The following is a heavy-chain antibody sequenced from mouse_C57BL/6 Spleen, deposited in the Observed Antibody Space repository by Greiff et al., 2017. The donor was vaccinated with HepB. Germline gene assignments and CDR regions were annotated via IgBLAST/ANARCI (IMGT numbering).Heavy chain of an antibody. CDR3: ANDYDGGYAMDY. V-gene: IGHV1-22*01. CDR1: GYTFTDYN. Sequence: SGPELVKPGASVKMSCKASGYTFTDYNMHWVKQSHGKSLEWIGYINPNNGGTSYNQKFKGKATLTVNKSSSTAYMELRSLTSEDSAVYYCANDYDGGYAMDYWGQGTSVTVSS. J-gene: IGHJ4*01. CDR2: INPNNGGT. D-gene: IGHD2-4*01.